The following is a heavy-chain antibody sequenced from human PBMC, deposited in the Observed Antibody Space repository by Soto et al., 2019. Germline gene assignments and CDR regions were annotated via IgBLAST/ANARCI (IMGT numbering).Heavy chain of an antibody. Sequence: ASVKVSCKASGYTFTSYDINWVRQATGQGLEWMGWMNPNSGNTGYAQKFQGRVTMTRNTSISTAYMELSSLRSEDTAVYYCARLRGRSVVVVPADDAFDIWGQGTMVTVSS. CDR1: GYTFTSYD. CDR2: MNPNSGNT. V-gene: IGHV1-8*02. CDR3: ARLRGRSVVVVPADDAFDI. D-gene: IGHD2-2*01. J-gene: IGHJ3*02.